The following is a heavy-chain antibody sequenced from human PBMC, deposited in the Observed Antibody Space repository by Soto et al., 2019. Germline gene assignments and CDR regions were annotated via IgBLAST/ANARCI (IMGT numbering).Heavy chain of an antibody. CDR1: GFTFSSYA. D-gene: IGHD3-22*01. CDR3: AREYYDSSGYLDY. Sequence: QVQLVESGAGVVQPGRSLRLSCAASGFTFSSYAMHWVRQAPGKGLEWVAVISYDGSNKYYADSVKGRFTISRDNSKNTLYLQMNSLRAEDTAVYYCAREYYDSSGYLDYWGQGTLVTVSS. V-gene: IGHV3-30-3*01. J-gene: IGHJ4*02. CDR2: ISYDGSNK.